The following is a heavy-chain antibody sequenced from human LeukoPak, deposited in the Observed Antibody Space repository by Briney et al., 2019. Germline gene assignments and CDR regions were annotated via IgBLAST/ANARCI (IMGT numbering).Heavy chain of an antibody. J-gene: IGHJ4*02. CDR1: GYTFTSYG. CDR2: ISAYNGNT. D-gene: IGHD4-17*01. CDR3: ARWENYGDYRIDY. V-gene: IGHV1-18*01. Sequence: APEKVSCKASGYTFTSYGISWVRQAPGQGLEWMGWISAYNGNTNYAQKLQGRVTMTTDTSASTAYMELRSLRSDDTAVYYCARWENYGDYRIDYWGQGTLVTVSS.